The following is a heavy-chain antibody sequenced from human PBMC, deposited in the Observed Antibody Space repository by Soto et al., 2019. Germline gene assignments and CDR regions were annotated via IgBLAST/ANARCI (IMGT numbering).Heavy chain of an antibody. J-gene: IGHJ4*02. D-gene: IGHD3-22*01. CDR1: GFTFSSYA. CDR3: AKDKHDSSGYFTQWY. Sequence: EVQLLESGGGLVQPGGSLRLSCAASGFTFSSYAMSWVRQAPGKGLEWVSAISGSGGSTYYADSVKGRFTISRDNAKDTPYLPMNSLSAEDTALYYCAKDKHDSSGYFTQWYWGQGTLVTVSS. CDR2: ISGSGGST. V-gene: IGHV3-23*01.